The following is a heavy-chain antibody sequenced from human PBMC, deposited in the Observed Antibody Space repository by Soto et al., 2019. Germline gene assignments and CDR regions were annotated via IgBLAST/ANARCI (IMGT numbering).Heavy chain of an antibody. J-gene: IGHJ6*02. D-gene: IGHD6-13*01. CDR3: ARGYSSSWYFPYNATDV. Sequence: FNPSETLSLTCAVYGGSFSGYYWSWIRQPPGKGLEWIGEINHSGSTNYNPSLKSRVTISVDTSKNQFSLKLSSVTAADTAVYYCARGYSSSWYFPYNATDVSGQGPSGTGSS. CDR2: INHSGST. CDR1: GGSFSGYY. V-gene: IGHV4-34*01.